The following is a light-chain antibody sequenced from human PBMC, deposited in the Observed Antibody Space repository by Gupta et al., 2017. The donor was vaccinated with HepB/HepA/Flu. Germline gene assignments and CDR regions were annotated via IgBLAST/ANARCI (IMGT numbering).Light chain of an antibody. V-gene: IGLV3-25*02. Sequence: SYALTQPPSVSVSPGQTARITCSGDALPKQYAYWYQQKSGQAPVVVIYRDRVRPSGIPERFSGSSSGTTGTVTISGGQAEEEADYYCQSADTNSRYVVFGGGTKLTVL. CDR2: RDR. CDR1: ALPKQY. J-gene: IGLJ2*01. CDR3: QSADTNSRYVV.